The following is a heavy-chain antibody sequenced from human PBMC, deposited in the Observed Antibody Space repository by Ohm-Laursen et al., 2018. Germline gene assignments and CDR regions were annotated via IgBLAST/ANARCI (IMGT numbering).Heavy chain of an antibody. CDR3: VKVQRSLVPFDY. D-gene: IGHD3-3*01. Sequence: SLRLSCTASGFTFSSSAMSWVRQAPGKGLEWVSTISNSGGNTYYADSVKGLFTISRDNSKNTLYLQMNSLRAEDTGVYYCVKVQRSLVPFDYWGQGTLVTVSS. J-gene: IGHJ4*02. CDR2: ISNSGGNT. V-gene: IGHV3-23*01. CDR1: GFTFSSSA.